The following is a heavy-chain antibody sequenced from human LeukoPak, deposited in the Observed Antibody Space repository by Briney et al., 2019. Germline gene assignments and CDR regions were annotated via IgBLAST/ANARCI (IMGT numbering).Heavy chain of an antibody. V-gene: IGHV1-2*06. CDR1: GYTFTGYY. D-gene: IGHD3-10*01. J-gene: IGHJ5*02. CDR3: ARGSIDGSGSYYDNWFDP. Sequence: ASVKVSCKASGYTFTGYYMHWVRQAPGQGLEWMGRINPNSGGTNYAQKFQGRVTMTRDTSISTAYMELSRLRSDDTAVYYCARGSIDGSGSYYDNWFDPWGQGTLVTVSS. CDR2: INPNSGGT.